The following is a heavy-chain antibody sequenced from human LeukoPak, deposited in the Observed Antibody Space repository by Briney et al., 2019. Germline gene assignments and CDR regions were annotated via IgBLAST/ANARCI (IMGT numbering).Heavy chain of an antibody. CDR2: IRQDESER. CDR1: GFTFSSYE. J-gene: IGHJ6*03. V-gene: IGHV3-7*01. Sequence: GGSLRLSCVDSGFTFSSYEMNWVRQAPGKGPEWVANIRQDESERYFADSVKGRFTISRDNAKKSVYLHMSSLRAEDTALYYCARLSAYYYGSYFYYYMDVWGKGTTVTVSS. CDR3: ARLSAYYYGSYFYYYMDV. D-gene: IGHD3-10*01.